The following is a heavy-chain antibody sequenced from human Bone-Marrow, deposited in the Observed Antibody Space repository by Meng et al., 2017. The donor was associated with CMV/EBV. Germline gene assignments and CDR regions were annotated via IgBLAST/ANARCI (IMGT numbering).Heavy chain of an antibody. CDR3: ARDLGDY. CDR1: GGSISSSSYY. Sequence: SETLSLTCTVSGGSISSSSYYWGWIRQPPGKGLEWIGSIYYSGSTYYNPSLKSRVTISVDTSKNQFSLKLSSVTAEDTAVYYCARDLGDYWGQGTLVTVSS. J-gene: IGHJ4*02. CDR2: IYYSGST. V-gene: IGHV4-39*07.